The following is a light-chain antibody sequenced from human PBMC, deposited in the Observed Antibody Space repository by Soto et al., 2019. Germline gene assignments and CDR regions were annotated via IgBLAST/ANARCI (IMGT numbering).Light chain of an antibody. J-gene: IGKJ1*01. CDR3: QQNHNSRGT. V-gene: IGKV3-15*01. CDR1: QSVSSN. CDR2: GAS. Sequence: EIVMTQSPATLSVSPGERATLSCRASQSVSSNLAWYQQKPGQAPRLLIYGASTRATGIPARFSRSGSRTAFTLTILSLHSEDIPFYYCQQNHNSRGTFGQGTKVEIK.